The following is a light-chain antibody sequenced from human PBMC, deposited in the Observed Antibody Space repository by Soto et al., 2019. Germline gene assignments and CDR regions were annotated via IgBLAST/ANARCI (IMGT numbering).Light chain of an antibody. Sequence: DIQMTQSPSTMSASVGDRFTVTFLASQIISTSLAWYQQKPGEAPKLLIYDASSLESGVPLRFSGSGSGTEFTLTISSLQPDDFATYYCQHYNVYSGTFGQGTKVDIK. CDR1: QIISTS. CDR3: QHYNVYSGT. J-gene: IGKJ1*01. V-gene: IGKV1-5*01. CDR2: DAS.